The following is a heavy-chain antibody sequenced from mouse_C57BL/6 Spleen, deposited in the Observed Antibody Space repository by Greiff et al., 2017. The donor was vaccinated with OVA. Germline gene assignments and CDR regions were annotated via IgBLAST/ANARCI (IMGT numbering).Heavy chain of an antibody. CDR2: ISSGSSTI. CDR3: ARALLRYPDY. D-gene: IGHD1-1*01. Sequence: EVQRVESGGGLVKPGGSLKLSCAASGFTFSDYGMHWVRQAPEQGLEWVAYISSGSSTIYYANTVKGRFTISRDNAKNTLFLQMTSLRSEDTAMYYCARALLRYPDYWGQGTTLTVSS. V-gene: IGHV5-17*01. J-gene: IGHJ2*01. CDR1: GFTFSDYG.